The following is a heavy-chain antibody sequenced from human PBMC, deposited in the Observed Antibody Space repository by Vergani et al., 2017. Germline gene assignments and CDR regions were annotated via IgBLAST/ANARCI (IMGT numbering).Heavy chain of an antibody. CDR2: ISGSGGST. V-gene: IGHV3-23*01. D-gene: IGHD2-15*01. Sequence: EVQLLESGGGLVQPGGSLRLSCAASGFTFSSYAMSWVRQAPGKGLEWVSAISGSGGSTYYADSVKGRFTISRDNSKNTLYLQMNSLRAEDTAVYYCAKGSRGYWRGGSCWALPYYYYYMDVWGKGTTVTVSS. CDR1: GFTFSSYA. CDR3: AKGSRGYWRGGSCWALPYYYYYMDV. J-gene: IGHJ6*03.